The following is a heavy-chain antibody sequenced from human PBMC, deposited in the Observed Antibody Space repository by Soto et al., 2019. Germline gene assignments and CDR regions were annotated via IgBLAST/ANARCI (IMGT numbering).Heavy chain of an antibody. Sequence: SVKVSCKASGGTFSSYAISWVRQAPGQGLEWMGGIIPIFGTANYAQKFQGRVTITADESTSTAYMELSSLRSEDTAVYYCARETARLTYNWFDPWGQGTLVTVSS. D-gene: IGHD6-6*01. V-gene: IGHV1-69*13. CDR3: ARETARLTYNWFDP. CDR1: GGTFSSYA. CDR2: IIPIFGTA. J-gene: IGHJ5*02.